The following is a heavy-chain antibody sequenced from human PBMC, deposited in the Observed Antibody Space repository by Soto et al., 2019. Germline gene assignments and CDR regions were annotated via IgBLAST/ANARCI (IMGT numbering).Heavy chain of an antibody. CDR3: ARVPSSPPEDY. J-gene: IGHJ4*02. V-gene: IGHV1-18*01. Sequence: QVQLVQSGAEVKKPGAAVRVSCQASGFPFTNYGISWVRQAPGQGLEWIGWISAYNGDTIYAQKLQGRVTMTTATSTSTAYMKLRSRRSDDTAMCFCARVPSSPPEDYGGQGTLVTVSS. CDR1: GFPFTNYG. CDR2: ISAYNGDT.